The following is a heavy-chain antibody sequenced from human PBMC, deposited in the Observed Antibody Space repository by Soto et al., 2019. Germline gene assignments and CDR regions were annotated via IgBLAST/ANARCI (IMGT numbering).Heavy chain of an antibody. CDR2: IWYDGSNK. Sequence: QVQLVESGGGVVQPGRSLRLSCAASGFTFSSYGMHWVRQAPGKGLEWVAVIWYDGSNKYYADSVKGRFTISRDNSKTTLYLQMNSLRAEDTAVYYCARDHADCSGGSCSLSYWGQGTLVTVSS. CDR3: ARDHADCSGGSCSLSY. D-gene: IGHD2-15*01. V-gene: IGHV3-33*01. CDR1: GFTFSSYG. J-gene: IGHJ4*02.